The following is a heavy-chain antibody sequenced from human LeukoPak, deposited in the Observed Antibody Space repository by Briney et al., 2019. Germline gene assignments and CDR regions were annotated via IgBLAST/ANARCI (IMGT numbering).Heavy chain of an antibody. CDR1: GFTFSSYA. CDR2: ISGSGGST. Sequence: PGGSLRLSCAASGFTFSSYAMSWVRQAPGKGLEWVSAISGSGGSTYYADSVKGRFTISRDNSKNTRYLQMNSLRAEDTAVYYCAKEPPIRIRGGSYLNWFDPWGQGTLVTVSS. J-gene: IGHJ5*02. CDR3: AKEPPIRIRGGSYLNWFDP. V-gene: IGHV3-23*01. D-gene: IGHD1-26*01.